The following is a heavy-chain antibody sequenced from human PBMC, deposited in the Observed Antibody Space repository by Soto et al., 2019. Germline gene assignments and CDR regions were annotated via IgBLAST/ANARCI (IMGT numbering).Heavy chain of an antibody. J-gene: IGHJ4*02. Sequence: SETLSLTCSVSGGSVSNKTYYWSRIRQPPGKRLEWIGYVYYSGTTNYNPSLKSRVTISVDLSKNQFSLRLSSVTTADTALYYCARTTAVPNTLRSRYFFDYWGQGTLVTVSS. CDR2: VYYSGTT. CDR3: ARTTAVPNTLRSRYFFDY. CDR1: GGSVSNKTYY. D-gene: IGHD4-17*01. V-gene: IGHV4-61*01.